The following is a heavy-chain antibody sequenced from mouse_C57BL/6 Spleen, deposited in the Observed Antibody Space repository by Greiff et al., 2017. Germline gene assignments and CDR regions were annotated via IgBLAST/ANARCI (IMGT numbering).Heavy chain of an antibody. CDR2: ISPGDGDT. CDR3: AREGGFAY. Sequence: QVQLQQSGPELVKPGASVKISCKASGYAFSSSWMNWVKQRPGKGLEWIGRISPGDGDTNYNGKFKGKATLTADKSSSTAYMQLSSLTSEDSAVYFCAREGGFAYWGQGTLVTVSA. J-gene: IGHJ3*01. V-gene: IGHV1-82*01. CDR1: GYAFSSSW.